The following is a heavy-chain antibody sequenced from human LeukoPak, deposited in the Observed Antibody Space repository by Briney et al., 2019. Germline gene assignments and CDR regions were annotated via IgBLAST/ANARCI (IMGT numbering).Heavy chain of an antibody. J-gene: IGHJ4*02. CDR1: GFTFSSFF. Sequence: PGGSLRLSCAASGFTFSSFFMTWVRQAPGKGLEWVSSITGSSGTTSYADFVKGRFTISRENSENPLYLHMNSLRADDTAVYYCAKGKGMVYNNYCFDRWDQGSLVTVSS. CDR3: AKGKGMVYNNYCFDR. V-gene: IGHV3-23*01. CDR2: ITGSSGTT. D-gene: IGHD4-11*01.